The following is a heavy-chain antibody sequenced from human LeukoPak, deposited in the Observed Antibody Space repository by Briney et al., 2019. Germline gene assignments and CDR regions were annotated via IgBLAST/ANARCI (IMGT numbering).Heavy chain of an antibody. J-gene: IGHJ3*02. CDR3: ARGVRGGTQYDAFDI. D-gene: IGHD1-7*01. V-gene: IGHV3-7*01. Sequence: PGGSLRLSCVASRFTFSNYWTHWVRQAPGRGLEWVANIKQDGSNAYYVDSVKGRFTISRDNAKNSVYLQMNSLRAEDTAVYYCARGVRGGTQYDAFDIWGQGTMVTVSS. CDR1: RFTFSNYW. CDR2: IKQDGSNA.